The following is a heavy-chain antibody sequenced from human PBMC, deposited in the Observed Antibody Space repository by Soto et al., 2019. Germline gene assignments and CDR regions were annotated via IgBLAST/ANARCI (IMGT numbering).Heavy chain of an antibody. V-gene: IGHV3-74*01. D-gene: IGHD2-2*01. J-gene: IGHJ6*02. CDR1: GFRFSTYW. CDR3: ARDNEYALDV. Sequence: GGSLRLSCRASGFRFSTYWMHWVRQAPGKGLVWVSHINRDGSTTSGADSVKGRFTISRDNGKNTLYLQLNILRAEDTAVYYCARDNEYALDVWGQGTTVTVSS. CDR2: INRDGSTT.